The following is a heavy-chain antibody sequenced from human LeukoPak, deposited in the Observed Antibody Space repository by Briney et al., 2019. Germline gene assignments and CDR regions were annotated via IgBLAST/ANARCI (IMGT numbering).Heavy chain of an antibody. CDR2: ISYCGST. V-gene: IGHV4-59*01. D-gene: IGHD5/OR15-5a*01. Sequence: SETLSLTCSVSGGSITTYYWNWIRQPPRKGLGWIGSISYCGSTNYNPSLKRRVAVSMDTSKNRFSLKLSFLTAADTAVYYGARGGSRSYTSSTLDYWGQGTLVTVAS. J-gene: IGHJ4*02. CDR1: GGSITTYY. CDR3: ARGGSRSYTSSTLDY.